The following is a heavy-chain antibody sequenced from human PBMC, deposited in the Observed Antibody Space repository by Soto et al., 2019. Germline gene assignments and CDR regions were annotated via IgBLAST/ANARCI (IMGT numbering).Heavy chain of an antibody. CDR1: GYTFTSDH. V-gene: IGHV1-46*01. Sequence: QAQLMQSGAEVKKPGASVRVSCKVSGYTFTSDHIHWVRQAPGHGLEWMGIIDPNGGTTNSARMLQGRVSMSRDTSTSTVYMELSSLTLQDTAVYYCARSPGNHYGLDHWGQGTTVTVSS. J-gene: IGHJ6*02. CDR3: ARSPGNHYGLDH. CDR2: IDPNGGTT.